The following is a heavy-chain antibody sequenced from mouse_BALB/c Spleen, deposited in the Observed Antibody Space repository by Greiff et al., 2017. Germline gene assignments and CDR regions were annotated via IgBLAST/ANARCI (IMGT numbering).Heavy chain of an antibody. D-gene: IGHD2-4*01. J-gene: IGHJ4*01. CDR3: ARRDYDDAMDY. Sequence: QVHVKQSGPGLVQPSQSLSITCTVSGFSLTSYGVHWVRQSPGKDLEWLGVIWSGGSTDYNAAFISRLSISKDNSKSQVFFKMNSLQANDTAIYYCARRDYDDAMDYWGQGTSVTVSS. V-gene: IGHV2-2*02. CDR2: IWSGGST. CDR1: GFSLTSYG.